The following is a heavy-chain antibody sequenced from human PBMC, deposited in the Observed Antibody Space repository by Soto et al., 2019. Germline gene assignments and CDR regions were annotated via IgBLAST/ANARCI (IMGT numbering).Heavy chain of an antibody. D-gene: IGHD3-16*02. CDR3: VRIMVTFGGVIGTFDF. Sequence: GGSLRLSCAASGFTFSSYSMNWVRQAPGKGLEWVSSISSSSSYIYYADSVKGRFTISRDNAKNTLYLQMNSLRPEDTAVYYCVRIMVTFGGVIGTFDFWGQGTLVTVSS. CDR1: GFTFSSYS. V-gene: IGHV3-21*01. CDR2: ISSSSSYI. J-gene: IGHJ4*02.